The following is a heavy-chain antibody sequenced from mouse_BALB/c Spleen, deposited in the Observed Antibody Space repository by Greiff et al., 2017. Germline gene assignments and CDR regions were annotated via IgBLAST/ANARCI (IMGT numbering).Heavy chain of an antibody. CDR1: GYTFTSYW. D-gene: IGHD1-1*01. CDR2: IYPGSGST. J-gene: IGHJ3*01. CDR3: TREVYYYGPAWFAY. V-gene: IGHV1S22*01. Sequence: LQQPGSELVRPGASVKLSCKASGYTFTSYWMHWVKQRPGQGLEWIGNIYPGSGSTNYDEKFKSKATLTVDTSSSTAYMQLSSLTSEDSAVYYCTREVYYYGPAWFAYWGQGTLVTVSA.